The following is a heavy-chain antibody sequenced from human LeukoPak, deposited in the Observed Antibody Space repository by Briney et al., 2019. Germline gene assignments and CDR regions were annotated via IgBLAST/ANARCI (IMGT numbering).Heavy chain of an antibody. D-gene: IGHD7-27*01. V-gene: IGHV5-51*01. Sequence: GASLQISCKGSGSIFTSYWIGWVRPLPGKRLEWMGIIYPGDCDTRYSPSFQGQVTIAADKSISTAYLQWSSLKASDTAMYYCAGCRELGSHIDYWGQGTLVTVSS. CDR3: AGCRELGSHIDY. CDR2: IYPGDCDT. CDR1: GSIFTSYW. J-gene: IGHJ4*02.